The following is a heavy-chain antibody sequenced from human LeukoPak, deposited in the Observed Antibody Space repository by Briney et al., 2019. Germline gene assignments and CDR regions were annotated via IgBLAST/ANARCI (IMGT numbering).Heavy chain of an antibody. V-gene: IGHV4-34*01. J-gene: IGHJ6*04. D-gene: IGHD3-10*01. CDR3: AKGRSGSYYNSYGMDV. CDR2: INHSGST. CDR1: GGSFSGYY. Sequence: SETQSPTCAVYGGSFSGYYWSWIRQPPGKGLEWIGEINHSGSTNYNPSLKSRVTISVDTSKNQFSLKLSSVTAADTAVYYCAKGRSGSYYNSYGMDVWGKGTTVTVSS.